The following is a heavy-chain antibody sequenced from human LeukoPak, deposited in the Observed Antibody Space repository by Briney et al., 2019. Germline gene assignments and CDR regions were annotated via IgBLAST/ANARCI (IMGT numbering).Heavy chain of an antibody. CDR3: ARERSALDAFDI. V-gene: IGHV1-46*01. CDR1: GYTFTSYH. CDR2: INPSGGTT. Sequence: ASVKVSCKASGYTFTSYHMHWVRQAPGQGLEWMGIINPSGGTTNYAQKLQGRVTMTTDTSTSTAYMELRSLRSDDTAVYYCARERSALDAFDIWGQGTMVTVSS. J-gene: IGHJ3*02.